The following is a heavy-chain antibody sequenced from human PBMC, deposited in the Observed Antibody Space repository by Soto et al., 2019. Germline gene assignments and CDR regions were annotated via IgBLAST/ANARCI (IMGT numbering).Heavy chain of an antibody. D-gene: IGHD3-10*01. Sequence: GGSLRLSCAASGFTFSTYTMNWVRQAPGKGLEWVSSISAGSRSIYYTDSLKGRSTVSRDNSKNSLYLQINSLKADDTAVYYCARSTPGNPFDIWGQGTMVTVSS. CDR1: GFTFSTYT. V-gene: IGHV3-21*01. CDR3: ARSTPGNPFDI. CDR2: ISAGSRSI. J-gene: IGHJ3*02.